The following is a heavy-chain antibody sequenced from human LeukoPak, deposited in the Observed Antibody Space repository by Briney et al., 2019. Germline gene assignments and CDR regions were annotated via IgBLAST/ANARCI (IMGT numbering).Heavy chain of an antibody. CDR2: ISGSGGST. CDR3: AKDTVADYYFDY. D-gene: IGHD6-19*01. Sequence: PGGSLRLSCAAFEFTFSSYAMSWVRQAPGKGLEWVSAISGSGGSTYYADSVKGRFTISRDNSKNTLYLQMNSLRAEDTAVYYCAKDTVADYYFDYWGQGTLVTVSS. V-gene: IGHV3-23*01. J-gene: IGHJ4*02. CDR1: EFTFSSYA.